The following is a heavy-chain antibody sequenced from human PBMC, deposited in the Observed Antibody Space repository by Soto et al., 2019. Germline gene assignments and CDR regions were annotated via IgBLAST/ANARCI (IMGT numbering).Heavy chain of an antibody. V-gene: IGHV1-69*13. Sequence: GASVKVSCKASGGTFSSYAISWVRQAPGQGLEWMGGIIPIFGTANYAQKFQGRVTITADESTSTAYMELSSLRSEDTAVYYCASFERWLHQYYFDYWGQGTLVTVSS. CDR3: ASFERWLHQYYFDY. D-gene: IGHD5-12*01. CDR1: GGTFSSYA. J-gene: IGHJ4*02. CDR2: IIPIFGTA.